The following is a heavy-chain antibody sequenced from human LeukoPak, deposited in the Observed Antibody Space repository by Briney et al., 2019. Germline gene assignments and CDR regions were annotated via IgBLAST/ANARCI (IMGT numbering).Heavy chain of an antibody. D-gene: IGHD3-16*01. CDR1: GDSMTSYY. J-gene: IGHJ4*02. Sequence: PSETLSLTCTVSGDSMTSYYWSWIRQPPGKGLEWIGNIYYSGTSNYNPSLRSRVTISEDTSKNQFSLGLNSVTVADTAVYYCTRGAGWLIDYWGQGILVTVSS. CDR2: IYYSGTS. V-gene: IGHV4-59*08. CDR3: TRGAGWLIDY.